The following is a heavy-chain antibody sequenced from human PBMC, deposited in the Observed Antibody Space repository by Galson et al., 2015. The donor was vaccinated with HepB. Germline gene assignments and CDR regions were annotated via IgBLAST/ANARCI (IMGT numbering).Heavy chain of an antibody. J-gene: IGHJ6*02. Sequence: SLRLSCAASGFTFSSYGMHWVRQAPGKGLEWVAVIWYDGSNKYYADSVKGRFTISRDNSKNTLYLQMNSLRAEDTAVYYCAREGDVAVVFTYYYGMDVWGQGTTVTVSS. CDR1: GFTFSSYG. V-gene: IGHV3-33*08. CDR2: IWYDGSNK. CDR3: AREGDVAVVFTYYYGMDV. D-gene: IGHD3-22*01.